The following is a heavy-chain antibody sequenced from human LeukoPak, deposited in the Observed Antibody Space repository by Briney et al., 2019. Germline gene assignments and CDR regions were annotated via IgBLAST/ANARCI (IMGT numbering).Heavy chain of an antibody. CDR1: GFTFSSYG. V-gene: IGHV3-33*06. CDR3: AKDTVGAPRRTERGFDS. J-gene: IGHJ4*02. D-gene: IGHD1-26*01. CDR2: IWYDGSNK. Sequence: PGGSLRLSCAASGFTFSSYGMHWVRQAPGKGLEWVAVIWYDGSNKYYADSVKGRFTISRDNSKNTLYLQINSLRAEDTAVYYCAKDTVGAPRRTERGFDSWGQGTLVTVSS.